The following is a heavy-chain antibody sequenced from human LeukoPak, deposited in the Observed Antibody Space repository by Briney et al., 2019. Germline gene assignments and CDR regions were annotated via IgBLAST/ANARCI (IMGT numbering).Heavy chain of an antibody. Sequence: GGSLRLSCVVSGFTFSTYNMNWVRQAPGKGLEWVSYISSSSSNIYYADSVKGRFTISRDYAKNSLYLQMSSLRAEDTAVYFCARDLGRSGGYWGQGTLVTVSS. CDR1: GFTFSTYN. CDR3: ARDLGRSGGY. V-gene: IGHV3-48*01. CDR2: ISSSSSNI. D-gene: IGHD3-16*01. J-gene: IGHJ4*02.